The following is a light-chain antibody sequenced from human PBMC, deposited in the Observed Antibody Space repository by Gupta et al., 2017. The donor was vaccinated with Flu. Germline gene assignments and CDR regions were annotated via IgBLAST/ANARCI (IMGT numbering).Light chain of an antibody. CDR2: DVS. CDR1: SSDVGGYNY. Sequence: QSALTHPRSVSGPPGQPVTISCTGTSSDVGGYNYVSWYQQHPGKAPKLMIYDVSKRPSGVPDRFSGSKSGNTASLTISGLQAEDEADYYCCSYAGSYTYVFGTGTKVTVL. V-gene: IGLV2-11*01. J-gene: IGLJ1*01. CDR3: CSYAGSYTYV.